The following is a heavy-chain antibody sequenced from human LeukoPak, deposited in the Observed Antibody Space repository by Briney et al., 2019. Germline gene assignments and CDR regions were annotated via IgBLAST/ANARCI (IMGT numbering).Heavy chain of an antibody. D-gene: IGHD1-1*01. V-gene: IGHV1-2*02. CDR2: INPNSGGT. CDR1: GYTFTGYY. CDR3: ARDNWKRVLGAFDI. Sequence: ASVKVSCKASGYTFTGYYMHWVRQPPGQGLEWMGWINPNSGGTNYAQKLQGRVTMTRDTSISTAYMELSRLRSDDTAVYYCARDNWKRVLGAFDIWGQGTMVTVSS. J-gene: IGHJ3*02.